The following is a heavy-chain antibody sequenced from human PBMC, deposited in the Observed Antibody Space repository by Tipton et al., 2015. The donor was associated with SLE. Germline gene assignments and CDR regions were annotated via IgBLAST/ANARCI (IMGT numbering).Heavy chain of an antibody. CDR3: TRELDTFDI. CDR2: ILTSGST. Sequence: TLSLTCTVSGCSVSSADYFWNWIRQPAGKGPEWIGRILTSGSTDYNSSLKGRVTMSVDTSKNQFSLKLSSVTAADTAMYYCTRELDTFDIWGQGTMVTVSS. CDR1: GCSVSSADYF. J-gene: IGHJ3*02. V-gene: IGHV4-61*02.